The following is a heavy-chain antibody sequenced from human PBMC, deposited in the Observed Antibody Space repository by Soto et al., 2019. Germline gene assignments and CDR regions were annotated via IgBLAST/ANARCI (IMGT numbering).Heavy chain of an antibody. CDR3: AGRGSGSYYDY. D-gene: IGHD1-26*01. CDR1: GFTFSSYA. CDR2: ISGSGDST. V-gene: IGHV3-23*01. J-gene: IGHJ4*02. Sequence: EVQLLESGGGLVQPGGSLRLSCAASGFTFSSYAMRWVRQAPVKGLEWVSAISGSGDSTYYADSGQGRFTIARDNSKNTLYLQMNSLRAEDTAVYYCAGRGSGSYYDYRGQGTLVTVPS.